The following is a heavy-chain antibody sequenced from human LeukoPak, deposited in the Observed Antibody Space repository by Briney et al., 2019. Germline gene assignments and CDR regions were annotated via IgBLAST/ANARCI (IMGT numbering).Heavy chain of an antibody. Sequence: PSETLSLTCTVSGGSISSSSYYWGWVRQPPGKGLEWIGYIYYSGSTNYNPSLKSRVTISVDTSKNQFSLKLSSVTAADTAVYYCARDLPGGDGYTLEYWGQGTLVTVPS. CDR1: GGSISSSSYY. J-gene: IGHJ4*02. CDR2: IYYSGST. CDR3: ARDLPGGDGYTLEY. V-gene: IGHV4-61*01. D-gene: IGHD5-24*01.